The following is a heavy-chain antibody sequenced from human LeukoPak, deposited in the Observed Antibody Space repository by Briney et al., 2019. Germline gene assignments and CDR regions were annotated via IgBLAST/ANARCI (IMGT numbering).Heavy chain of an antibody. J-gene: IGHJ4*02. V-gene: IGHV4-39*01. D-gene: IGHD5-12*01. CDR2: IYYSGAT. CDR3: ARREWVRSTFDY. Sequence: SETLSLTCTVSGGSITSGSYYWGWVRQPPGKGLEWIGTIYYSGATHYNPSFESRVKISLDTSRNQFSLKLTSVIAADTAVYYCARREWVRSTFDYWGQGTLVTVSS. CDR1: GGSITSGSYY.